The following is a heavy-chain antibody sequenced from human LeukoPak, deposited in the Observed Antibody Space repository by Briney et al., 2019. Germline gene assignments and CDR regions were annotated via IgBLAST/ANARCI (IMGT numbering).Heavy chain of an antibody. V-gene: IGHV4-39*01. CDR1: GGTISSSRYY. D-gene: IGHD3-16*01. J-gene: IGHJ5*02. CDR2: IYYSGST. CDR3: ARHRPLGLGNWFDP. Sequence: SEALSLTCPVSGGTISSSRYYWGWTRHPPGEALEWIGSIYYSGSTYYNPSLKSRVTISVDTSKNQFSLKLSSVTAADTAVYYCARHRPLGLGNWFDPWGQGTLVTVSS.